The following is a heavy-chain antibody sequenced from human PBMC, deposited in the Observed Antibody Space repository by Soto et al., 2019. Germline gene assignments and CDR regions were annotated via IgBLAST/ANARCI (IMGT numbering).Heavy chain of an antibody. CDR1: GYSFTSYY. D-gene: IGHD2-15*01. J-gene: IGHJ4*02. V-gene: IGHV1-46*01. CDR3: ARVGCSGGSCYAVDY. Sequence: QVQLVQSGAEVKKPGASVKVSCKASGYSFTSYYIHWVRQAPGQGLEWMGIINPSSSTTYAQKFQGRVTITRDTSTSTVYRELSSLRSEATAVYYCARVGCSGGSCYAVDYWGQGTLVTVSS. CDR2: INPSSST.